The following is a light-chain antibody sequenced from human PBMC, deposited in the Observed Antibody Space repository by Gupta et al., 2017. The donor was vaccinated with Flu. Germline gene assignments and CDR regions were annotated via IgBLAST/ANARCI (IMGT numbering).Light chain of an antibody. CDR1: QSIDVY. J-gene: IGKJ2*01. CDR3: QQSYSGPYT. CDR2: AAS. Sequence: GDRVTITCRASQSIDVYVNWYQQKPGKAPKLLIYAASSLESGVPSRFSGSGSGTDSTLTISSLQPEDSAIYYCQQSYSGPYTFAQGTKVEI. V-gene: IGKV1-39*01.